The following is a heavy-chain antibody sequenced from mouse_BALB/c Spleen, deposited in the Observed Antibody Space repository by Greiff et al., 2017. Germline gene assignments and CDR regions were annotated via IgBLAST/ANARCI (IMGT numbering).Heavy chain of an antibody. D-gene: IGHD1-1*01. V-gene: IGHV1S81*02. CDR3: ARNYYGSRYFDY. CDR1: GYTFTSYW. J-gene: IGHJ2*01. CDR2: INPSNGRT. Sequence: QVQLQQPGAELVKPGASVKLSCKASGYTFTSYWMHWVKQRPGQGLEWIGEINPSNGRTNYNEKFKSKATLTVDKSSSTAYMQLSSLTSEDTAVYYCARNYYGSRYFDYWGQGTTLTVSS.